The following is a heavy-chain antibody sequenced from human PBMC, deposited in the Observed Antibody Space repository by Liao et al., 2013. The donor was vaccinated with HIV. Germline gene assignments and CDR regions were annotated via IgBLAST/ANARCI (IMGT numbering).Heavy chain of an antibody. V-gene: IGHV4-39*07. D-gene: IGHD3-3*01. CDR2: IYYSGTT. Sequence: QLQLQESGPGLVKPSETLSLTCTVSGGSISSSSHYWGWIRQPPGKGLEWIGSIYYSGTTYYNPSLKSRVTMSVDTSKNQFSLKLSSVTAADTAVYYCAREITIFGVGYYYYYMDVWGKGTTVTVSS. CDR1: GGSISSSSHY. CDR3: AREITIFGVGYYYYYMDV. J-gene: IGHJ6*03.